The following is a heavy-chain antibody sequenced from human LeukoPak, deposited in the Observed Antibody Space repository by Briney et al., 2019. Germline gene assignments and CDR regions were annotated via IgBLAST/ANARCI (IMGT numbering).Heavy chain of an antibody. CDR1: GGSISSGGYS. J-gene: IGHJ3*02. CDR3: ARAGAFDI. V-gene: IGHV4-31*03. CDR2: VYYSGST. Sequence: SQTLSLTCTVTGGSISSGGYSWNWIRQHPGKGLEWIGYVYYSGSTYYNPSLKSRITMSVDTSKNQFSLKMDSVTAADTAVYYCARAGAFDIWGQGTMVTVSS.